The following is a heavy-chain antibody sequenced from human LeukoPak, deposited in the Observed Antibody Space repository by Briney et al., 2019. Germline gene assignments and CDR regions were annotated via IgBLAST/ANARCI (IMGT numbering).Heavy chain of an antibody. CDR2: IYYSGST. CDR3: ARLYGSGSNYLDY. D-gene: IGHD3-10*01. Sequence: SETLSLTCTVSGGSISSGGYYWSWIRQHPGRGLEWIGYIYYSGSTYYNPSLKSRVAMSVDTSKNHFSLNLNSVTAADTAIYYCARLYGSGSNYLDYWGQGTLVTVSS. J-gene: IGHJ4*02. V-gene: IGHV4-31*03. CDR1: GGSISSGGYY.